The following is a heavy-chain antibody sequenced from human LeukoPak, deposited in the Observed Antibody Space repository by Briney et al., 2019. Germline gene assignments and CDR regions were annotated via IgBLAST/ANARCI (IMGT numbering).Heavy chain of an antibody. D-gene: IGHD1-26*01. V-gene: IGHV4-34*01. CDR1: GGSFSRYY. CDR3: ARGATISGTGYFDF. Sequence: SETLSLTCAVYGGSFSRYYWSWIRQSPGKGLEWIAEIDHRGDTNYNPSVKSRVTISVDTSKNQFSLKMRSLSAADTALYYCARGATISGTGYFDFWGQGTLVTVSS. CDR2: IDHRGDT. J-gene: IGHJ4*03.